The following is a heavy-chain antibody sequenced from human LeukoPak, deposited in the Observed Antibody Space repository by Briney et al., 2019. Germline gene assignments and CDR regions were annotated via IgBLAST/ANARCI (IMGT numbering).Heavy chain of an antibody. CDR3: ARGGYSYGYGYFDY. CDR1: GYTFTGYY. V-gene: IGHV1-2*02. CDR2: INPNSGGT. J-gene: IGHJ4*02. D-gene: IGHD5-18*01. Sequence: WASVKVSCKAPGYTFTGYYMHWVRQAPGQGLEWMGWINPNSGGTNYAQKFQGRVTMTRDKSIRTAYMELSRLTSDDTAVYYCARGGYSYGYGYFDYWGQGTLVTVSS.